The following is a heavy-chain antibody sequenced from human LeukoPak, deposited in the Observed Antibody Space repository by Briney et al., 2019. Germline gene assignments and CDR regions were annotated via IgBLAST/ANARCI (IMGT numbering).Heavy chain of an antibody. V-gene: IGHV3-21*01. CDR2: IIKSGSHI. Sequence: GGSLRLSCAASGFTFSDYSMNWARQAPGKGLEWVSAIIKSGSHIYYADSVKGRFTISRDNANNSLYLQMTGLRDEDTAVYYCARGRGGDNSNWFDPWGPGTLVTVSS. CDR3: ARGRGGDNSNWFDP. CDR1: GFTFSDYS. J-gene: IGHJ5*02. D-gene: IGHD4-23*01.